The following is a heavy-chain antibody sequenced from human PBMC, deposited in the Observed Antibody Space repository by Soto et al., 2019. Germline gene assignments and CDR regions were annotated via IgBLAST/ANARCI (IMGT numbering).Heavy chain of an antibody. Sequence: SETLSLTCTVSGGSMSGNYWSWIRQPPGKGLEWIGYIYYSGSTNYNPSLKSRVTISVDTSKNQFSLKLTSVTAADTAVYFCARGGWYVDYWGQGTLVTVSS. V-gene: IGHV4-59*01. CDR3: ARGGWYVDY. CDR2: IYYSGST. J-gene: IGHJ4*02. CDR1: GGSMSGNY. D-gene: IGHD6-19*01.